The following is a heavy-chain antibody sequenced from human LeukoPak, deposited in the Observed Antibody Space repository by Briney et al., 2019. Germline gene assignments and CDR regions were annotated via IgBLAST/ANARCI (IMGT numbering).Heavy chain of an antibody. CDR1: GGSISSSNW. Sequence: PSETLSLTCAVSGGSISSSNWWSWVRQPPGKGLEWIGEVYHSGSTNYNPSLKSRVTISVDKSKNQFSLKLSSVTAADTAVYYCARIPYYYDSSGYQEAFDYWGQGTLVTVSS. CDR3: ARIPYYYDSSGYQEAFDY. CDR2: VYHSGST. V-gene: IGHV4-4*02. D-gene: IGHD3-22*01. J-gene: IGHJ4*02.